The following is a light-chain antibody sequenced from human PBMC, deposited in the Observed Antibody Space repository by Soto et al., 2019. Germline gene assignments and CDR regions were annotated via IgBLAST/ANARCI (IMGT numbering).Light chain of an antibody. V-gene: IGKV3-20*01. J-gene: IGKJ2*01. Sequence: PGERVTLSCRASQSISNNYLAWYQQKPGQAPRVLIYGASSRATGIPDRFSGSGSGRDCTLTISRLQPEDFALYYCQQYGRSLPTFGRGTKLEIK. CDR2: GAS. CDR1: QSISNNY. CDR3: QQYGRSLPT.